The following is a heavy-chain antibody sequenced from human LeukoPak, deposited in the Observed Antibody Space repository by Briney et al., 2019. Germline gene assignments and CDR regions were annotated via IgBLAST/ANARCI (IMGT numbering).Heavy chain of an antibody. D-gene: IGHD5-18*01. Sequence: QLGGSLRLSCAASGFTFSSYGMHWVRQAPGKGLEWVAFIRYDGSNKYYADSVKGRFTISRDNSKNTLYLQMNSLRAEDTAVYYCAKEARGYSYGDYRGQGTLVTVSS. CDR1: GFTFSSYG. CDR3: AKEARGYSYGDY. V-gene: IGHV3-30*02. J-gene: IGHJ4*02. CDR2: IRYDGSNK.